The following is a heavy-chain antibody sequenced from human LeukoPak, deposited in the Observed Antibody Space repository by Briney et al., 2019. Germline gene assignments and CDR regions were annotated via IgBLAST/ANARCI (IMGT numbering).Heavy chain of an antibody. D-gene: IGHD4-17*01. CDR3: AHIYRTVTTKHTYFDY. J-gene: IGHJ4*02. CDR2: IYWDDDK. CDR1: GFSLSTSGVG. Sequence: KESGPTLVKPTQTLTLTCTFSGFSLSTSGVGVGWIRQPPGKALEWLALIYWDDDKRYSPSLKSRLTITKDTSKNQVVLTMTNMDPVDTATYYCAHIYRTVTTKHTYFDYWDQGTLVTVSS. V-gene: IGHV2-5*02.